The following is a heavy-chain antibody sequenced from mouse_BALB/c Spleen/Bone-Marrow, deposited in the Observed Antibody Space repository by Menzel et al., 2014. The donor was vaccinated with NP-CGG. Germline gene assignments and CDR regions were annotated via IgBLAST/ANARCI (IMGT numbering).Heavy chain of an antibody. V-gene: IGHV1-87*01. Sequence: VQVVESGAELARPGASVKLSCKASGYTFTSYWMQWVKQRPGQGLEWIGAIYPGDGDTRYTQKFKGKATLTADKSSSTAYMQLSSLASEDSAVYYCTRSNYGYWYFDVWGAGTTVTVSS. CDR1: GYTFTSYW. J-gene: IGHJ1*01. D-gene: IGHD1-1*01. CDR3: TRSNYGYWYFDV. CDR2: IYPGDGDT.